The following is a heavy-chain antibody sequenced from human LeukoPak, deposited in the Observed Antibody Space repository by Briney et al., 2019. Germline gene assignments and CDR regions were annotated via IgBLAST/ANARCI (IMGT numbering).Heavy chain of an antibody. CDR2: VYYSGST. D-gene: IGHD3-10*01. CDR3: AREGRGVFDY. CDR1: GGSISSYY. V-gene: IGHV4-59*01. Sequence: SETLSLTCTVSGGSISSYYWSWIRQPPGKGLEWIGYVYYSGSTNYNPSLKSRVTISVDTSKNQFSLKLSSVTAADTAVYYCAREGRGVFDYWGQGTLVTVSS. J-gene: IGHJ4*02.